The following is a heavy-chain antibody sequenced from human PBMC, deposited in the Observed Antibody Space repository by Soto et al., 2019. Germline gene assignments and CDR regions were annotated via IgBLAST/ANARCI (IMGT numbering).Heavy chain of an antibody. J-gene: IGHJ4*02. Sequence: QVQLVESGGGVVQPGRSLRLSCAASGFTFSSYGMHWVRKAPGKGLEWVAVIWYDGSNKYYADSVKGRFTISRDNSKNTLYLQMNSLRAEDTAVYYCAREVSFLTGYYQRRGAFDYWGQGTLVTVSS. CDR1: GFTFSSYG. D-gene: IGHD3-9*01. CDR3: AREVSFLTGYYQRRGAFDY. CDR2: IWYDGSNK. V-gene: IGHV3-33*01.